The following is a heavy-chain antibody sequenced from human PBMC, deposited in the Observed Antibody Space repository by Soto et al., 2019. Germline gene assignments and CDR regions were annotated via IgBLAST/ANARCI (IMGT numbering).Heavy chain of an antibody. CDR2: INTDNGKT. J-gene: IGHJ6*02. Sequence: QVQLVQSGAEVKKPGASVKVSCKASGYTFTSYGITWVRQAPGQGLEWMGWINTDNGKTYYAQKLQGRVTMTTDTSTSTAYMELRSLRSDDTAVYYCARGITFGGVLNGMDVWGQGTTVTVPS. V-gene: IGHV1-18*01. CDR3: ARGITFGGVLNGMDV. CDR1: GYTFTSYG. D-gene: IGHD3-16*01.